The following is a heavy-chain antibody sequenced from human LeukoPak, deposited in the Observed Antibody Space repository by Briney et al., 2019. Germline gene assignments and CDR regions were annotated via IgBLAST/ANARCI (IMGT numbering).Heavy chain of an antibody. CDR2: IFGSGGSP. J-gene: IGHJ4*02. D-gene: IGHD5-18*01. V-gene: IGHV3-23*01. Sequence: GGSLRLSCEASGFTFGSHAMYWVRQAPGKGLEWVAGIFGSGGSPHYADSVKGRFTISRDNPRNTVYLQINSLRDDDTAVYYCGKTTVGYSSGQKPAWPVDFWGQGTLVAVSS. CDR3: GKTTVGYSSGQKPAWPVDF. CDR1: GFTFGSHA.